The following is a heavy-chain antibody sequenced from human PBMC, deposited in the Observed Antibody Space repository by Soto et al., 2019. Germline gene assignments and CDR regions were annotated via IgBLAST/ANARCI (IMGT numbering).Heavy chain of an antibody. J-gene: IGHJ4*02. CDR1: GFTFSNYA. CDR2: ISATGEST. CDR3: AKDKSSSYGDYLGFDY. D-gene: IGHD2-21*02. V-gene: IGHV3-23*01. Sequence: EVQLLESGGDLVQPGGSLRLSCAASGFTFSNYAMTWVRQAPGKGLEWVSGISATGESTYYAGSVEGRFTISRDNAKNTLYLQMKGRRAEDTAVYYCAKDKSSSYGDYLGFDYWGQGTLATVSS.